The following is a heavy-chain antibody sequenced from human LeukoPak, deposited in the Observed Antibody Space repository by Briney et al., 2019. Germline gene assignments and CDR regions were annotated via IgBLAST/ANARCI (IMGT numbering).Heavy chain of an antibody. CDR3: AKGLLSNSQRGYFDC. J-gene: IGHJ4*02. D-gene: IGHD1-26*01. CDR1: GFTVSSNY. V-gene: IGHV3-66*01. CDR2: IYSGGST. Sequence: PGGSLRLSCAASGFTVSSNYMSWVRQAPGKGLEWVSVIYSGGSTYYADSVKGRFTISRDNSKNTMYLQMNSLRIEDTAVYYCAKGLLSNSQRGYFDCWGQGALVSVSS.